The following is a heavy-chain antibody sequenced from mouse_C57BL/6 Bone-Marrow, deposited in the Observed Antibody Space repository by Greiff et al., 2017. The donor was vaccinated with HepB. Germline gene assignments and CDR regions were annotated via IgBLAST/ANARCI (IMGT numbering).Heavy chain of an antibody. J-gene: IGHJ2*01. CDR3: ARCYGSSYRFDY. CDR1: GYTFTSYG. Sequence: QVQLQQSGAELARPGASVKLSCKASGYTFTSYGMSWVKQRTGQGLEWIGEIYPRSGNTYYNEKFKGKATLTADKSSSTAYMELRSLTSEDSAVYFCARCYGSSYRFDYWGQGTTLTVSS. V-gene: IGHV1-81*01. CDR2: IYPRSGNT. D-gene: IGHD1-1*01.